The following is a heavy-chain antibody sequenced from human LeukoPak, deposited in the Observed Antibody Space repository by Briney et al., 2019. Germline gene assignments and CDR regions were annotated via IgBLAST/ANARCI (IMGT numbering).Heavy chain of an antibody. D-gene: IGHD2-2*03. CDR1: GFTFSSYW. J-gene: IGHJ4*02. V-gene: IGHV3-7*01. CDR2: IKQDGSEK. Sequence: PGWSLRLSCAASGFTFSSYWMSWVRQAPGKGLEWVANIKQDGSEKYYVDSVKGRFTISRDNAKNSLYLQMNSLRAEDTAVYYCARDRGYCSSTSCSGFDYWGQGTLVTVSS. CDR3: ARDRGYCSSTSCSGFDY.